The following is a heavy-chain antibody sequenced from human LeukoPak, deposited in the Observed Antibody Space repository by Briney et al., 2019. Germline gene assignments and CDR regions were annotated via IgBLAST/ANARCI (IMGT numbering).Heavy chain of an antibody. Sequence: RASVKVSCKASGYTFTGYYMHWVRQAPGQGLEWMGLINPNSGGTNYAQKFQSRVTMTRDTSIRTAHMELSRLRYDDTAVYYCARSRFGELSDFDYWGQGTLVTVS. V-gene: IGHV1-2*02. CDR3: ARSRFGELSDFDY. D-gene: IGHD3-10*01. CDR1: GYTFTGYY. J-gene: IGHJ4*02. CDR2: INPNSGGT.